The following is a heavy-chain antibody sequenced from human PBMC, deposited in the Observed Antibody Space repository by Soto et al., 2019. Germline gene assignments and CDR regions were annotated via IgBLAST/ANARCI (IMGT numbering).Heavy chain of an antibody. CDR3: ASGINYYDSSGYYAWGAFDI. Sequence: SETLSLTCTVSGGSISSGVYYWSWIRQHPGNGLEWIGYIYYIGSTYYNPSLKSRVTISVDTSKNQFSLKLSSVTAADTAVYYCASGINYYDSSGYYAWGAFDIWGQGKTV. D-gene: IGHD3-22*01. CDR1: GGSISSGVYY. V-gene: IGHV4-31*03. CDR2: IYYIGST. J-gene: IGHJ3*02.